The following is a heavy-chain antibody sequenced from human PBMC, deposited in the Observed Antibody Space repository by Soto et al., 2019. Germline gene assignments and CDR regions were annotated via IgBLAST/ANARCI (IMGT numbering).Heavy chain of an antibody. CDR2: IKPDGSEK. CDR1: GFTFRSYW. CDR3: ARAEDYDFWSGPPKYFDN. J-gene: IGHJ4*02. D-gene: IGHD3-3*01. V-gene: IGHV3-7*03. Sequence: GGSLRLSCATSGFTFRSYWMTWVRQAPGKGPEWVANIKPDGSEKQYVDSVKGRFTVSRDNAKKSLDLQMNSLRVEDTAVYYCARAEDYDFWSGPPKYFDNWGQGTQVTVSS.